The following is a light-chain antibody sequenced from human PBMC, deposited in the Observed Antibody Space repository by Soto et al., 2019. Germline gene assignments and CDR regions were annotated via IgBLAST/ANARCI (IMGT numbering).Light chain of an antibody. CDR3: MQGTHWPIT. V-gene: IGKV2-30*02. J-gene: IGKJ5*01. Sequence: VVMTQAPLSLPVTLGQPASISCRSNQSXVHSDGIAYFSWFQQRPGRSPRRLIYKVSNRDSGVPARFSGSGSGTDFALKISRVEAEDVGVYYCMQGTHWPITFGQGTRLEIK. CDR1: QSXVHSDGIAY. CDR2: KVS.